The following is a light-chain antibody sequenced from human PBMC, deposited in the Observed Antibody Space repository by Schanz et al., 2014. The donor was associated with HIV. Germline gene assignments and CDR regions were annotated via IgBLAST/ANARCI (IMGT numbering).Light chain of an antibody. V-gene: IGLV2-14*02. J-gene: IGLJ3*02. CDR2: EVR. CDR3: SSYAGSYTGV. CDR1: SSDIGNYNL. Sequence: QSALTQPASVSGSPGQSITISCTGTSSDIGNYNLVSWFQHHPGEAPKIMIFEVRKRPSGVSGRFSGSKSANTASLTISGLQADDEADYYCSSYAGSYTGVFGGGTKVTVL.